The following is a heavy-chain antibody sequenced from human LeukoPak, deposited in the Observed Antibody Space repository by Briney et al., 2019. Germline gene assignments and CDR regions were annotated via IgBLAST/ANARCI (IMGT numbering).Heavy chain of an antibody. CDR2: ISYDGSNK. CDR3: AGDDCSSTSCYYFPANWFDP. D-gene: IGHD2-2*01. CDR1: GFTFSSYA. V-gene: IGHV3-30*04. J-gene: IGHJ5*02. Sequence: GGSLRLSCAASGFTFSSYAMHWVHQAPGKGLEWVAVISYDGSNKYYADSVKGRFTISRDNSKNTLYLQMNSLRAEDTAVYYCAGDDCSSTSCYYFPANWFDPWGQGTLVTVSS.